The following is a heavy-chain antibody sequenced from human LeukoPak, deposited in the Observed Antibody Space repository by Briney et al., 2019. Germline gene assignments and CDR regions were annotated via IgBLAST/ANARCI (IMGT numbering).Heavy chain of an antibody. CDR1: GGSISSGGYY. CDR3: ARGAPSGYDSYYFDY. Sequence: SSQTLSLTCTVSGGSISSGGYYWSWIRQHPGKGLEWIGYIYYSGSTYYNPSLKSRVTISVDTSKNQFSLKLSSVTAAGTAVYYCARGAPSGYDSYYFDYWGQGTLVTVSS. CDR2: IYYSGST. J-gene: IGHJ4*02. V-gene: IGHV4-31*03. D-gene: IGHD5-12*01.